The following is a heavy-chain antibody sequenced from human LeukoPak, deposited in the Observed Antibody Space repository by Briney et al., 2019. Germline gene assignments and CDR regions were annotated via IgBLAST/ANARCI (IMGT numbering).Heavy chain of an antibody. CDR3: ARVTGGGGSYYLDY. V-gene: IGHV4-38-2*02. Sequence: SETLSLTCTVSGYSINNNYYWGWIRQPPGKGLEWIGSLYESGTTYYNPSLKSRVTISVDSSKNQFSLRLTSVTAADTAVSYCARVTGGGGSYYLDYWGQGTLVTVSS. D-gene: IGHD1-26*01. CDR1: GYSINNNYY. J-gene: IGHJ4*02. CDR2: LYESGTT.